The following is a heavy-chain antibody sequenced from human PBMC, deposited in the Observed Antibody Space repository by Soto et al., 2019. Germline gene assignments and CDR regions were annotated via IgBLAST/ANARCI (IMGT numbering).Heavy chain of an antibody. Sequence: ASVKVSCKASGYTFTSYDINWVRQATGQGLEWMGWMNPNSGNTGYAQKFQGRVNMTRNTSISKAYMELSSLRSEDTAVYYCARVGDSSLLGPNYYYYMDVWGKGTTVTVSS. D-gene: IGHD6-13*01. V-gene: IGHV1-8*01. J-gene: IGHJ6*03. CDR1: GYTFTSYD. CDR3: ARVGDSSLLGPNYYYYMDV. CDR2: MNPNSGNT.